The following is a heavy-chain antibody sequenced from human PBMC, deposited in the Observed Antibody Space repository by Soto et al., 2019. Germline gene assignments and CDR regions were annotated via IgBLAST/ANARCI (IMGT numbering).Heavy chain of an antibody. J-gene: IGHJ6*02. CDR2: IIPIFGTA. V-gene: IGHV1-69*13. D-gene: IGHD6-13*01. Sequence: SVKVSCKASGGTFSSYAISWVRQAPGQGLEWMGGIIPIFGTANYAQKFQGRVTITADESTSTAYMELSSLRSEDTAVYYCARDKAAAVQRGMDVWGQGTTVTVS. CDR3: ARDKAAAVQRGMDV. CDR1: GGTFSSYA.